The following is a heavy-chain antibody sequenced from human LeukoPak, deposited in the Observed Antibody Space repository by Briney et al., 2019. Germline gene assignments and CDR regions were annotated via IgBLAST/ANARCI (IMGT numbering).Heavy chain of an antibody. CDR3: AATYYYAYYYYYYMDV. CDR1: GGSISSYY. Sequence: PSETLSLTCTVSGGSISSYYWSWIRQPPGKGLEWIGYIYYSGSTNYNPSLKSRVTISVDTSKNQFSLKLSSVTAADTAVYYCAATYYYAYYYYYYMDVWGKGTTVTVSS. J-gene: IGHJ6*03. D-gene: IGHD3-10*01. CDR2: IYYSGST. V-gene: IGHV4-59*01.